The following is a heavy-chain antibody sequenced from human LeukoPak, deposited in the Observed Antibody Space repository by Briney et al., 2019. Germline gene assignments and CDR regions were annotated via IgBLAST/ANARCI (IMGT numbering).Heavy chain of an antibody. CDR2: IIPIFGTA. V-gene: IGHV1-69*05. D-gene: IGHD4-17*01. J-gene: IGHJ3*02. CDR3: ERWAVTTRSHAFDI. CDR1: GGTFSSYA. Sequence: SVKVSCKASGGTFSSYAISWVRQAPGQGLEWTGRIIPIFGTANYAQKFQGRVTITTDESTSTAYMELSSLRSEDTAVYYCERWAVTTRSHAFDIWGQGTMVTVSS.